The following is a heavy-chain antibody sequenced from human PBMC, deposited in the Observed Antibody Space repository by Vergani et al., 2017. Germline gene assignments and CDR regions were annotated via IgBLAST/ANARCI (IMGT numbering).Heavy chain of an antibody. CDR3: ARVYTYYDFWSGSIGGNWFDP. V-gene: IGHV4-34*01. D-gene: IGHD3-3*01. Sequence: QVQLQQWGAGLLKPSETLSLTCAVYGGSFSGYYWSWIRQPPGKGLEWIGEINHSGSTNYNPSLKSRVTISVDTSKNQFSLKLSSVTAADTAVYYCARVYTYYDFWSGSIGGNWFDPWGQGTLVTVSS. CDR1: GGSFSGYY. CDR2: INHSGST. J-gene: IGHJ5*02.